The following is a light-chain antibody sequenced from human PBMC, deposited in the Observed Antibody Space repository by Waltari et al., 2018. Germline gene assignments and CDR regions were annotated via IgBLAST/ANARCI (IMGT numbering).Light chain of an antibody. V-gene: IGKV1-5*03. Sequence: DIQMTQSPSTLSASVGDTVTITCRASRSISRWLAWFQQKPEKAPKHLIYKASTLESGVPSRFSGGGAESEVNITISSLQPDDLATYYCQQYNSYSEYTFGQGTKLEMK. CDR1: RSISRW. J-gene: IGKJ2*01. CDR3: QQYNSYSEYT. CDR2: KAS.